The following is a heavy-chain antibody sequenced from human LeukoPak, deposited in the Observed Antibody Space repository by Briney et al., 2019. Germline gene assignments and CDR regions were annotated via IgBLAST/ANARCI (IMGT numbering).Heavy chain of an antibody. V-gene: IGHV3-30*02. Sequence: PGGSLILSCAASGLIFSSYGMHWVRQAPGEGLEWVAYIRHDESKTFYADSVKGRFTISRDNSKNTLYLQMHSLRAEDTALYYCAKPVIPSAYQGTYYMDVWGKGTTVTVSS. CDR3: AKPVIPSAYQGTYYMDV. CDR2: IRHDESKT. CDR1: GLIFSSYG. D-gene: IGHD3-16*01. J-gene: IGHJ6*03.